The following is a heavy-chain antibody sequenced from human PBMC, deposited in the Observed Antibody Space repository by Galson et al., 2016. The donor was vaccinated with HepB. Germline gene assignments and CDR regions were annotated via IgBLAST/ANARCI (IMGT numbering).Heavy chain of an antibody. CDR3: SSRSLLGRGYYFDS. J-gene: IGHJ4*01. CDR2: MYYGGST. Sequence: SETLSLTCSVSGGSLTGTNYYWGWIRQPPGKALEWIGTMYYGGSTHYNPSLERRVTISVDKSRNQFSLMLTSVTAADTAVFFWSSRSLLGRGYYFDSWGHGTLVAVSS. D-gene: IGHD2-15*01. V-gene: IGHV4-39*01. CDR1: GGSLTGTNYY.